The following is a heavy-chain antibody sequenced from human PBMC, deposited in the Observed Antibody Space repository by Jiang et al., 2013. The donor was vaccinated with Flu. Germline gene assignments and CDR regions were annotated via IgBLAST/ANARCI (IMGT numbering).Heavy chain of an antibody. V-gene: IGHV5-51*01. CDR2: IYPGDSDT. Sequence: GAEVKKPGESLKISCKGSGYSFTSYWIGWVRQMPGKGLEWMGIIYPGDSDTRYSPSFQGQVTISADKSISTAYPQWSSLKASDTAMYYCARHRGSADTVPPFDYWGQRTLVTVSS. CDR3: ARHRGSADTVPPFDY. D-gene: IGHD5-18*01. J-gene: IGHJ4*02. CDR1: GYSFTSYW.